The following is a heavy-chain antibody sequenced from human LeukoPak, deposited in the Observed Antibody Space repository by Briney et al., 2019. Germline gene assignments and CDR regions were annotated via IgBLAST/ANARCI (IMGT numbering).Heavy chain of an antibody. V-gene: IGHV4-30-2*01. J-gene: IGHJ6*03. CDR1: GGSISSGGYY. Sequence: PSETLSLTCTVSGGSISSGGYYWSWIRQPPGKGLEWIGYIYHSGSTYYNPSLKSRVTISVDRSKNQFSLKLSSVTAADTAVYYCARVLGGYEPYYMDVWGKGTTVTVSS. CDR2: IYHSGST. CDR3: ARVLGGYEPYYMDV. D-gene: IGHD5-12*01.